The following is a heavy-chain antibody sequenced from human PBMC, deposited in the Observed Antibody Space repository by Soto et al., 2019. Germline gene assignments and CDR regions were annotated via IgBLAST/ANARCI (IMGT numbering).Heavy chain of an antibody. V-gene: IGHV2-70*01. CDR1: GFPLSTSEMC. Sequence: CGFPLSTSEMCVSWIRQPPGKALEWLPLIDWDDDKYHSTSLRTRLTIPKETSKNQVCLTMIILEPVDTALYYCVLSLWILHADYSSGMDVSGQGTTGTRSS. CDR2: IDWDDDK. D-gene: IGHD3-3*01. CDR3: VLSLWILHADYSSGMDV. J-gene: IGHJ6*02.